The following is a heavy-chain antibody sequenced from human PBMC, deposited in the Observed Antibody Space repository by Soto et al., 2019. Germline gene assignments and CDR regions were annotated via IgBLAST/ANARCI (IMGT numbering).Heavy chain of an antibody. Sequence: QVQLVQSGAEVKKPGSSVKVSCKASGGTFSSYAISWVRQAHGQGLEWMGGIIPIFGTANYAQKFQGRVTITTDKSTSTANMELSSLRSEDPAVYYCARERYYYGSDKLRGGFDPWGQGTLVTVSS. V-gene: IGHV1-69*06. D-gene: IGHD3-10*01. CDR2: IIPIFGTA. CDR3: ARERYYYGSDKLRGGFDP. CDR1: GGTFSSYA. J-gene: IGHJ5*02.